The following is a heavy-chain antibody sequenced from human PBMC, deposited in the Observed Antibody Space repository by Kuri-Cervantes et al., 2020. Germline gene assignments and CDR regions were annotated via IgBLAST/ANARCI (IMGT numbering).Heavy chain of an antibody. V-gene: IGHV5-51*01. CDR1: GYSFTSHW. J-gene: IGHJ3*02. CDR2: IYPGDSDT. D-gene: IGHD3-22*01. Sequence: GESLKISCESSGYSFTSHWIAWVRQMPGKGLEWMGIIYPGDSDTRYTPSFQGQVTISADKSISTVYLHWTSLKASDTAMYYCARRDHDYDGSDFIRGALDTWGQGTMVTVSS. CDR3: ARRDHDYDGSDFIRGALDT.